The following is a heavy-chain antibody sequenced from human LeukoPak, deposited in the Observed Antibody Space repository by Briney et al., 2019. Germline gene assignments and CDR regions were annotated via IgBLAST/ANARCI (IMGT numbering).Heavy chain of an antibody. D-gene: IGHD6-6*01. CDR3: ARGYGSSSANRDYFDY. Sequence: SETLSLTCAVYGGSFSGYYWSWIRQPPGKGLEWIGEINHSGSTNYNPSLKSRVTISVDTSKNQFSLKLSSVSAADTAVYYCARGYGSSSANRDYFDYWGQGTLVTVSS. CDR1: GGSFSGYY. V-gene: IGHV4-34*01. J-gene: IGHJ4*02. CDR2: INHSGST.